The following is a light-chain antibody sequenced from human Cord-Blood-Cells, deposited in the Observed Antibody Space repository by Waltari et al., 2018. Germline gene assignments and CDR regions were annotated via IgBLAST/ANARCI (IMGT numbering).Light chain of an antibody. V-gene: IGKV4-1*01. CDR2: WAS. Sequence: DIVMTQSPDSLAVSLGERATINCKSSQSVLYSSNNKNNLAWYHQKPGQPPKLLIYWASTREAGVPDRVSGSGSGTDFTLTISSLQAEDVAVYYCQQYYSTPYTFGQGTKLEIK. J-gene: IGKJ2*01. CDR1: QSVLYSSNNKNN. CDR3: QQYYSTPYT.